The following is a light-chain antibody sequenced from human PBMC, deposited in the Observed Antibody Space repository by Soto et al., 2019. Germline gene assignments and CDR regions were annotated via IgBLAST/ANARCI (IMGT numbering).Light chain of an antibody. J-gene: IGLJ1*01. V-gene: IGLV2-14*01. CDR2: DVS. CDR1: SSDVGAYTY. Sequence: QSALTQPASVSGSPGQSITISCSGTSSDVGAYTYVSWYQVHPGAPPKLVIYDVSKPPSGVSNRFSGSKSGNTASLTIPRLHAEDEGDYYCSSYRTTSPLRVFGTGTKRTV. CDR3: SSYRTTSPLRV.